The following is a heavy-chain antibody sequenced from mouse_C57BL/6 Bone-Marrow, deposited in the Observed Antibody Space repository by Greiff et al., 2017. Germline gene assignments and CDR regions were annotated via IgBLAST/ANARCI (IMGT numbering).Heavy chain of an antibody. V-gene: IGHV1-64*01. Sequence: VQLQQPGAELVKPGASVKLSCKASGYTFTSYWMHWVKQRPGQGLEWIGMIPPNSGSTNYNEKFKSKATLTVDKSSSTAYMQLSSLTSEDSAVYYCARFAYPWYFDVWGTGTTVTVSS. CDR3: ARFAYPWYFDV. CDR1: GYTFTSYW. CDR2: IPPNSGST. J-gene: IGHJ1*03.